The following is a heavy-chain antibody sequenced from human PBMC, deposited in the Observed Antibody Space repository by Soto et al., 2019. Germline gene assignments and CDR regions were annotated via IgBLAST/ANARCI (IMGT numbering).Heavy chain of an antibody. V-gene: IGHV3-15*01. CDR3: TTIYGDYYYYYGMDV. CDR2: IKSKTDGGTT. D-gene: IGHD4-17*01. CDR1: GFTFSNAW. J-gene: IGHJ6*02. Sequence: PGGSLRLSCAASGFTFSNAWMSWVHQAPGKGLEWVGRIKSKTDGGTTDYAAPVKGRFTISRDDSKNTLYLQMNSLKTEDTAVYYCTTIYGDYYYYYGMDVWGQGTTVTVSS.